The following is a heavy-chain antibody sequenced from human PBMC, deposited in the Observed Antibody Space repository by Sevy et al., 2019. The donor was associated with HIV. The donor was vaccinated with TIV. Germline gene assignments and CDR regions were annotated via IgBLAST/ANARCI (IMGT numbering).Heavy chain of an antibody. CDR1: GFIFSSFG. Sequence: GGSLRLSCAASGFIFSSFGMHWLRQVPGRGLEWLAVITYDGNNKYYADSMKGRFTISRDNSKNTLYLQMDGLRADDTAVYYCAKDGDCRTTTCAYIFAYYFHYWGQGSLVTVSS. D-gene: IGHD2-2*01. V-gene: IGHV3-30*18. CDR2: ITYDGNNK. J-gene: IGHJ4*02. CDR3: AKDGDCRTTTCAYIFAYYFHY.